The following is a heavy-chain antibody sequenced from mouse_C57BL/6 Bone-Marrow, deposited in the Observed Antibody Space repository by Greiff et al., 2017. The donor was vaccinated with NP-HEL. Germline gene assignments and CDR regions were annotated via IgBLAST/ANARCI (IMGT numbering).Heavy chain of an antibody. V-gene: IGHV2-5*01. Sequence: QVQLQQSGPGLVQPSQSLSITCTVSGFSLTSYGVHWVRQSPGKGLEWLGVIWRGGSTDYNAAFMSRLSITKDNSKSQVFFKMNSLQADDTAIYYCAKGSNYVGWYFDVWGTGTTVTVSS. J-gene: IGHJ1*03. CDR1: GFSLTSYG. D-gene: IGHD2-5*01. CDR3: AKGSNYVGWYFDV. CDR2: IWRGGST.